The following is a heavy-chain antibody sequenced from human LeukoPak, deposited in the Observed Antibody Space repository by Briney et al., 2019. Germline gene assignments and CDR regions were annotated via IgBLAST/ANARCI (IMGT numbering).Heavy chain of an antibody. D-gene: IGHD6-19*01. Sequence: GASVKVSCKASGGTFSRYAISWVRQAPGQGLEWMGGIITIFGTANYAQKFQGRVTITADESTSTAYMELSSLRSEDTAVYYCARLLNLAVAGWGQGSLVTVSS. CDR2: IITIFGTA. CDR3: ARLLNLAVAG. J-gene: IGHJ4*02. V-gene: IGHV1-69*01. CDR1: GGTFSRYA.